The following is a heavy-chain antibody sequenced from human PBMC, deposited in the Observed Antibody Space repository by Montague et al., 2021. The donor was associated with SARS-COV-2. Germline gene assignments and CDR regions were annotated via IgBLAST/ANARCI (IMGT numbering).Heavy chain of an antibody. V-gene: IGHV3-21*01. CDR3: ASDRGELHAADY. D-gene: IGHD1-26*01. Sequence: SLRLSCAASGFIFSSYSMNWVRQAPGKGLEWVSSISSSSSYIYYADSGKGRFTISRDNAKNSLYLQMNSLRAEDTAVCYCASDRGELHAADYWGQGTLVTVSS. CDR1: GFIFSSYS. J-gene: IGHJ4*02. CDR2: ISSSSSYI.